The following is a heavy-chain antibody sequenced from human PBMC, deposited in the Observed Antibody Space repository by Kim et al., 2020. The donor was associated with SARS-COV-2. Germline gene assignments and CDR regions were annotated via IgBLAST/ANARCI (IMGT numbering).Heavy chain of an antibody. J-gene: IGHJ4*02. CDR1: GFTFSSYA. CDR3: ATSYSSSWYYFDY. D-gene: IGHD6-13*01. V-gene: IGHV3-23*01. CDR2: ISGSGGST. Sequence: GGSLRLSCAASGFTFSSYAMSWVRQAPGKGLEWVSAISGSGGSTYYADSVKGRFTISRDNSKNTLYLQMNSLRAEDTAVYYCATSYSSSWYYFDYWGQGTLVTVSS.